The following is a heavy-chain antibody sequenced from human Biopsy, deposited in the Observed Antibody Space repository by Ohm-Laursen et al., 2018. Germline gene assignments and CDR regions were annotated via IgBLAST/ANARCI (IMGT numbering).Heavy chain of an antibody. V-gene: IGHV4-59*02. D-gene: IGHD2/OR15-2a*01. J-gene: IGHJ3*02. CDR2: TYYRGTS. CDR3: AAFPFSGGPAFDI. CDR1: GGSVGDYF. Sequence: SDTLSLTCSVSGGSVGDYFLSWIRLVPGKRPERIGYTYYRGTSENNPSLRSRVTTSVDISRNQFFLNMKSVTGADTAVYYCAAFPFSGGPAFDIWGQGTKVTVS.